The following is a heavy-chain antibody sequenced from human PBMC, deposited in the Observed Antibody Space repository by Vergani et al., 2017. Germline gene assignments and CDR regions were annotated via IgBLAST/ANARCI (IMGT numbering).Heavy chain of an antibody. D-gene: IGHD1-14*01. V-gene: IGHV1-69*02. Sequence: QVQMVQSGTEVKKPGSSVKVSCKASGDNFNSYILSWVRQAPGQGLEWMGRVISSLGMTVYAQNFQDRVTITADTSTNTAYLELSSLKSDDTAVYFCARSGDSSLIPDSHFDSWGPGTLVTVSS. CDR2: VISSLGMT. CDR1: GDNFNSYI. J-gene: IGHJ4*02. CDR3: ARSGDSSLIPDSHFDS.